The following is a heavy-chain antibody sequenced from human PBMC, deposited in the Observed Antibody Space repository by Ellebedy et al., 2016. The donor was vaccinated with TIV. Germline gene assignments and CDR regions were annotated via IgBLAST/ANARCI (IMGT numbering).Heavy chain of an antibody. Sequence: ASVKVSXKASGYTFTSYGISWVRQAPGQGLEWMGWISAYNGNTNYAQKLQGRVTMTTDTSTSTAYMELRSLRSDDTAVYYCARGALSNDFWSGYEEFRYGMDVWGQGTTVTVSS. J-gene: IGHJ6*02. CDR2: ISAYNGNT. D-gene: IGHD3-3*01. CDR3: ARGALSNDFWSGYEEFRYGMDV. CDR1: GYTFTSYG. V-gene: IGHV1-18*01.